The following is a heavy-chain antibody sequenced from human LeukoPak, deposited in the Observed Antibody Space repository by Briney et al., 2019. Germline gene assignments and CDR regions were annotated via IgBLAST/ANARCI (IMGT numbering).Heavy chain of an antibody. CDR1: GFTFSSYA. CDR3: ARVREMATIRDPNDY. V-gene: IGHV3-30-3*01. J-gene: IGHJ4*02. CDR2: ISYDGSDK. Sequence: GGSLRLSCAASGFTFSSYAMHWVRQAPGKGLEWVAVISYDGSDKYYADSVKGRFTISRDNSKNTLYLQMNSLRAEDTAVYYCARVREMATIRDPNDYWGQGTLVTVSS. D-gene: IGHD5-24*01.